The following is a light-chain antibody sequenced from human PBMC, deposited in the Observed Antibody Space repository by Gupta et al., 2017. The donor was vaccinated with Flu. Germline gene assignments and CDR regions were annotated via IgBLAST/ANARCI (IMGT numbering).Light chain of an antibody. V-gene: IGLV1-44*01. CDR1: SSNIGSNT. CDR3: AAWDDSLNGSS. Sequence: QSVLTQPPSASGTPGQRVTISCSGSSSNIGSNTVNWYQQLPGTAPKLLIYSNNQRPSGVPDRFSGSKSGTSASLAISGLQSEDETDYYCAAWDDSLNGSSFGTGTKATVL. CDR2: SNN. J-gene: IGLJ1*01.